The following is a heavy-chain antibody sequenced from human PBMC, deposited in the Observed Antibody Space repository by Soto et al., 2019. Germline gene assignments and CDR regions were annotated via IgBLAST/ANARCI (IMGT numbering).Heavy chain of an antibody. CDR2: INHSGST. Sequence: SETLSLTCAVYGGSFSGYYWSWIRQPPGKGLEWIGEINHSGSTNYNPSLKSRVTISVDTSKNQFSLKLSSVTAADTAVYYCASGYYDFWSGYSNWFDPWGQGTLVTVSS. V-gene: IGHV4-34*01. CDR1: GGSFSGYY. D-gene: IGHD3-3*01. CDR3: ASGYYDFWSGYSNWFDP. J-gene: IGHJ5*02.